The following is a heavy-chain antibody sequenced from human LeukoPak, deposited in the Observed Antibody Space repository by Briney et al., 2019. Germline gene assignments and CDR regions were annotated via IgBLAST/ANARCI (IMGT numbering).Heavy chain of an antibody. CDR2: IKQDGSER. J-gene: IGHJ5*02. Sequence: GGSLRLSCAASGFTFSTYWMSWVRQAPGEGLEWVANIKQDGSERYYVDSVNGRFTISRDNAMNSLFLQINSLRAEDTAVYYCARELGYCSGGRCYAPNWVDPWGQGTLVTVSS. D-gene: IGHD2-15*01. CDR3: ARELGYCSGGRCYAPNWVDP. CDR1: GFTFSTYW. V-gene: IGHV3-7*04.